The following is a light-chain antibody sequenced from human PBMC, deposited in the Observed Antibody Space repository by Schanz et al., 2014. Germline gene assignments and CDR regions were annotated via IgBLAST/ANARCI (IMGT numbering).Light chain of an antibody. CDR1: TSNIGGNY. CDR2: SND. V-gene: IGLV1-47*02. J-gene: IGLJ2*01. CDR3: SSYGGRTL. Sequence: QSVLTQPPSVSGAPGQRVTISCSGSTSNIGGNYVYWYQHLPGTAPKLLIYSNDQRPSGVPDRFSGSKSGNTASLTVSGLQAEDEADYYCSSYGGRTLFGGGTKLTVL.